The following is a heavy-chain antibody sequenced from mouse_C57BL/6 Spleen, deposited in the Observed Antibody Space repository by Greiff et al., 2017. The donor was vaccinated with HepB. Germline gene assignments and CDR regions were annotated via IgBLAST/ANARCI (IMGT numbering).Heavy chain of an antibody. Sequence: QVQLKESGAELARPGASVKLSCKASGYTFTSYGISWVKQRTGQGLEWIGEIYPRSGNTYYNEKFKGKATLTADKSSSTAYMELRSLTSEDSAVYFCARYGYDLYYAMDYWGHGTSVTVSS. J-gene: IGHJ4*01. CDR1: GYTFTSYG. CDR3: ARYGYDLYYAMDY. D-gene: IGHD2-2*01. V-gene: IGHV1-81*01. CDR2: IYPRSGNT.